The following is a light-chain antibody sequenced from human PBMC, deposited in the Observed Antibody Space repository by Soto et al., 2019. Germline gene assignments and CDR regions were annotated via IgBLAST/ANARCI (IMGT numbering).Light chain of an antibody. Sequence: SALTQPASVSGSPGQSITISCTGTSSDIGSYNYVSWYQQHPGKAPKLIIYDVSNRPSGVSDRFSGSKSGNTASLTISGLQAEDEADYYCSSHTSGDTRVFGSGTKVT. CDR2: DVS. CDR3: SSHTSGDTRV. CDR1: SSDIGSYNY. V-gene: IGLV2-14*03. J-gene: IGLJ1*01.